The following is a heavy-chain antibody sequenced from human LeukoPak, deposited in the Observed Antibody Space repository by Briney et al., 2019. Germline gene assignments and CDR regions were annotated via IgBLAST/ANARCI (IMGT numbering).Heavy chain of an antibody. D-gene: IGHD4-23*01. CDR1: GGSISSSSYY. CDR3: AREKPPYGGNSP. Sequence: SETLSLPCTVSGGSISSSSYYWGWIRQPPGKGLEWIGSIYYSGSTYYNPSLKSRVTISVDTSKNQFSLKLSSVTAADTAVYYCAREKPPYGGNSPWGQGTLVTVSS. CDR2: IYYSGST. V-gene: IGHV4-39*07. J-gene: IGHJ5*02.